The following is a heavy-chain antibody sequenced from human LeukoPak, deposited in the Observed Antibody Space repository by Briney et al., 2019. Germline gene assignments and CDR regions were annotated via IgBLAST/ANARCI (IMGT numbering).Heavy chain of an antibody. J-gene: IGHJ4*02. CDR3: ARDLELTYYDSSGYDY. D-gene: IGHD3-22*01. CDR2: ISYDGSNE. Sequence: PGGSLRLSCAASGFTFSSYGMHWVRQAPGKGLEWVAVISYDGSNEHYADSVKGRFTISRDNSKNTLYLQMNSLRAEDTAVYYCARDLELTYYDSSGYDYWGQGTPVTVSS. CDR1: GFTFSSYG. V-gene: IGHV3-30*03.